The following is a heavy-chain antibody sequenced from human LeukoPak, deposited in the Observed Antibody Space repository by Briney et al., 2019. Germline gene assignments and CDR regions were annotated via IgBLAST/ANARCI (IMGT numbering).Heavy chain of an antibody. CDR2: IIPIFGTA. J-gene: IGHJ4*02. V-gene: IGHV1-69*05. CDR3: ARGLLTTYYYDSSGYYPFDY. CDR1: GGTFSSYA. Sequence: ASVKVSCKASGGTFSSYAISWVRQAPGQGLEWMGGIIPIFGTANYAQKFQGRVTITTDESTSTVYMELSSLRSEDTAVYYCARGLLTTYYYDSSGYYPFDYWGQGTLVTVSS. D-gene: IGHD3-22*01.